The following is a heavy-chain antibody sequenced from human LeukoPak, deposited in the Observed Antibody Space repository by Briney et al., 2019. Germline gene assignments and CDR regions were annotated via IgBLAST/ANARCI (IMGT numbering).Heavy chain of an antibody. D-gene: IGHD3-9*01. CDR2: IKQGASEK. J-gene: IGHJ6*03. Sequence: PGGSLRLSCAASGFTFDRNWMTWVRQAPGKGLEWVANIKQGASEKYYVDAVKGRFTISRDDAKNLVYLQMNSLRAEDTAVYYCAKARGHYDILTGYLYYYYYMDVWGKGTTVTVSS. CDR3: AKARGHYDILTGYLYYYYYMDV. CDR1: GFTFDRNW. V-gene: IGHV3-7*03.